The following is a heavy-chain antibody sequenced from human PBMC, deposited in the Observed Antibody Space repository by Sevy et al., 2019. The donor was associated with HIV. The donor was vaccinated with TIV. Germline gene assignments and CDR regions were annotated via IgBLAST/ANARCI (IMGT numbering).Heavy chain of an antibody. CDR2: ISGSGGST. CDR1: GFTFSTYA. D-gene: IGHD3-10*01. J-gene: IGHJ6*03. Sequence: GGSLRLSCAASGFTFSTYAMYWVRQAPGKGLEWVSAISGSGGSTYYADSVKGRFIISKENSKNTVHLQMSSLRAEDTAVYYCANDRIVRGVLSTYYYYMDVWGKGTTVTVSS. CDR3: ANDRIVRGVLSTYYYYMDV. V-gene: IGHV3-23*01.